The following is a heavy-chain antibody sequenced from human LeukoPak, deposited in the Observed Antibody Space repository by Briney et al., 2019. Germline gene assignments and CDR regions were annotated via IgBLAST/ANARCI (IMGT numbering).Heavy chain of an antibody. CDR1: GFTFSSYW. Sequence: GGSLRLSCPASGFTFSSYWMSWVRQAPGKGLEWVAIIKQDGSEKYYVDSVKGRFTISRDNAKNSLYLQMNSLRAEDTAVYYCARDWAYNGGSYGVDWGQGTLVTVSS. V-gene: IGHV3-7*01. D-gene: IGHD1-26*01. CDR2: IKQDGSEK. CDR3: ARDWAYNGGSYGVD. J-gene: IGHJ4*02.